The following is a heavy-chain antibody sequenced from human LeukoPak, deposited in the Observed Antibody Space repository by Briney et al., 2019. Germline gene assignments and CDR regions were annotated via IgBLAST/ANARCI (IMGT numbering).Heavy chain of an antibody. J-gene: IGHJ5*02. CDR2: ISGSGGST. D-gene: IGHD6-19*01. CDR3: AKGGGSGWYTSWFDP. CDR1: GFTFSSYA. V-gene: IGHV3-23*01. Sequence: GGSLRLSCAASGFTFSSYAMSWVRQAPGKGLEWVSAISGSGGSTYYADSVKGRFTISRDNSKNTLYLQMNSLRAEDTAVYYCAKGGGSGWYTSWFDPWGQGTLVTVSS.